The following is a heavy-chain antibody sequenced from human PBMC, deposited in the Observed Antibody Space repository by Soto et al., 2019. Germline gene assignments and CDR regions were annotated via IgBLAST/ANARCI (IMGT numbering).Heavy chain of an antibody. D-gene: IGHD2-15*01. V-gene: IGHV4-31*02. CDR2: IYYSGST. J-gene: IGHJ3*02. CDR1: GGSISSGVYY. CDR3: ARILLLGYCSGGSCPGAFDI. Sequence: PSETLSLTWTVSGGSISSGVYYWIWIRQHPGKVLDWIGYIYYSGSTYYNPSLKSRVTISVDTSKNQFSLKLSSVTAADTAVYYCARILLLGYCSGGSCPGAFDIWGQGTMVTVSS.